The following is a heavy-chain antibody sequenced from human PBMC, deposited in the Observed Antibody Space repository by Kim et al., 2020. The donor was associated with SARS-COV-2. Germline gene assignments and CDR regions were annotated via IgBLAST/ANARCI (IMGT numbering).Heavy chain of an antibody. Sequence: GGSLRLSCAASGFTFRTNYMSWVRQAPGKGLEWVSVIYSSGSTYYAASVKGRFTISRDNSKNTLYLLMSSRRVDDTAIYFCARNRNYFYDMDVWGKGTTV. CDR2: IYSSGST. CDR3: ARNRNYFYDMDV. J-gene: IGHJ6*03. CDR1: GFTFRTNY. V-gene: IGHV3-66*01.